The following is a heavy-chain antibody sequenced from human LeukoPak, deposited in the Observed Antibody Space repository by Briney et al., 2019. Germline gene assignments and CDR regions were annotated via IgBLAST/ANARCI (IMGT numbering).Heavy chain of an antibody. V-gene: IGHV3-48*01. J-gene: IGHJ3*01. D-gene: IGHD7-27*01. CDR1: GFGCINYN. Sequence: PGVPLRLSCAASGFGCINYNKNGLRQAPGKGLEWVSYIGSTSSRIHYADSVKGRFTISRDNAKSSLYLQMNSLRAEDTAVYYCARESPWGFHAFDVWGQGTVVTVS. CDR2: IGSTSSRI. CDR3: ARESPWGFHAFDV.